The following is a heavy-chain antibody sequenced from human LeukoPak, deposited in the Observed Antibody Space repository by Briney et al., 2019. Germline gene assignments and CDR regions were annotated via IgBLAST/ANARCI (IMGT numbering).Heavy chain of an antibody. V-gene: IGHV4-34*01. CDR2: IGHRGRT. J-gene: IGHJ4*02. Sequence: SETLSLTCVVYGGSFSGNYWTWIRQPPGKGLEWIGEIGHRGRTNYNPSLKSRVTISVDTSKKQFSLKLTSVTVADTAVYYCASARFDYWGQGTLVTVS. CDR1: GGSFSGNY. CDR3: ASARFDY.